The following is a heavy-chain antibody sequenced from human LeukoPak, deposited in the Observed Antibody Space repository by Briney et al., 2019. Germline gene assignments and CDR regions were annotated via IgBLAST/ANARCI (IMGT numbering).Heavy chain of an antibody. CDR2: IYTSGST. Sequence: SETLSLTCTVSGGSISSYYWSWIRQPAGKGLEWIGRIYTSGSTNYNPSLKSRVTMSVDTSKNQFSLKLSSVTAADTAVYYCAKDRYYDFWSGYYPFDYWGQGTLVTVSS. D-gene: IGHD3-3*01. V-gene: IGHV4-4*07. CDR1: GGSISSYY. J-gene: IGHJ4*02. CDR3: AKDRYYDFWSGYYPFDY.